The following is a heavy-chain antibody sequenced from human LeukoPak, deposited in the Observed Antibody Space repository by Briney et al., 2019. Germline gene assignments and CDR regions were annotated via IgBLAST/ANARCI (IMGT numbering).Heavy chain of an antibody. V-gene: IGHV1-2*02. CDR1: GYTFTGYY. J-gene: IGHJ6*02. CDR3: ARDLGVAAYYGMDV. CDR2: INPNSGGT. Sequence: EASVKVSCKASGYTFTGYYMHWVRQAPGQGLEWMGWINPNSGGTNYAQKFQGRVTMTRDTSISTAYMELSRLRSDDTAVYYCARDLGVAAYYGMDVWGQGTTVTVSS. D-gene: IGHD2-8*01.